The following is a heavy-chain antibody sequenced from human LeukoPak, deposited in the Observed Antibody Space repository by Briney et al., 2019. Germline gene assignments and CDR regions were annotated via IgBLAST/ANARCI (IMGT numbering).Heavy chain of an antibody. V-gene: IGHV3-23*01. D-gene: IGHD5-18*01. Sequence: GGSLRLSCAASGFTFHHYYMNWVRQPPGKGLEWVSDISGGGDNTYYADSVKGRFTISRDNSKNTLYLHMNSLRADEPAIYLCAKDTPRGYNYGYFDYWGQGTLVTVSS. CDR3: AKDTPRGYNYGYFDY. CDR2: ISGGGDNT. CDR1: GFTFHHYY. J-gene: IGHJ4*02.